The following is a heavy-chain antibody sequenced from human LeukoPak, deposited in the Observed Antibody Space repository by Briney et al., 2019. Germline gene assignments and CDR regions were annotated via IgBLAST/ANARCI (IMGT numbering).Heavy chain of an antibody. CDR1: GFTFSSYW. D-gene: IGHD6-13*01. J-gene: IGHJ3*02. CDR2: INLDGSEK. CDR3: ARDSEKSSSFAFDI. Sequence: GGSLRLSXAASGFTFSSYWMAWVRQAPGKGLEWVANINLDGSEKDYVDSLKGRCTISRDDAKNSLYLQLNTLRAEDTAVYYCARDSEKSSSFAFDIWGQGTVVTVSS. V-gene: IGHV3-7*01.